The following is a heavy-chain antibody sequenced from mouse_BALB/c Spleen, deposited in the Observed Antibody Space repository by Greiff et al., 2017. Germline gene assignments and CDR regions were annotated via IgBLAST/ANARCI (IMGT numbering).Heavy chain of an antibody. V-gene: IGHV1-9*01. Sequence: VQLQQSGAELMKPGASVKISCKATGYTFSSYWIEWVKQRPGHGLEWIGEILPGSGSTNYNEKFKGKATFTADTSSNTAYMQLSSLTSEDSAVYYCARMAILFAYWGQGTLVTVSA. CDR2: ILPGSGST. J-gene: IGHJ3*01. CDR3: ARMAILFAY. CDR1: GYTFSSYW.